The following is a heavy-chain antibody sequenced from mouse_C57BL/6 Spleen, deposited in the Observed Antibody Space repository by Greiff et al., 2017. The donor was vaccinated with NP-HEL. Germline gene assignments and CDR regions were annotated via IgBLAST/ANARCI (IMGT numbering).Heavy chain of an antibody. CDR1: GYSITSGYY. Sequence: EVHLVESGPGLVKPSQSLSLTCSVTGYSITSGYYWNWIRQSPGNILEWMGYISYDGSNNYNPSLKNRISITRDTSKNQFFLKLNSVTTEDTATYYCSREAWVAMDYWGQGTSVTVSS. D-gene: IGHD4-1*01. CDR2: ISYDGSN. CDR3: SREAWVAMDY. V-gene: IGHV3-6*01. J-gene: IGHJ4*01.